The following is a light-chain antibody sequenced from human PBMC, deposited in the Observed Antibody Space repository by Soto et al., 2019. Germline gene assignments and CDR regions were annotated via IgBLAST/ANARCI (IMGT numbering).Light chain of an antibody. CDR3: MQALETPST. J-gene: IGKJ2*01. V-gene: IGKV2-28*01. CDR1: QSLLQSSGYKY. CDR2: LGS. Sequence: DIVMTQSPVFLPVAPGEPASISCRSSQSLLQSSGYKYLDWYLQKPGQSPQLLIYLGSNRAAGVPDRFSGSGSGTDFTLKISRVEAEDVWVSYCMQALETPSTFGQGTKLESK.